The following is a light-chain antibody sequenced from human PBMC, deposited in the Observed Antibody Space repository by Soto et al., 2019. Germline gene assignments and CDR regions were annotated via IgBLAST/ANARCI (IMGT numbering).Light chain of an antibody. CDR2: EVS. J-gene: IGLJ1*01. CDR1: IDDVGAYNY. CDR3: SSYAGSNNYV. Sequence: QSVLTQPASVSGSPGQSITVSCTGTIDDVGAYNYVSWYQQHPGKAPKLMIYEVSNRPSGVPDRFSGSKSGNTASLTVSGLQDEDEADYYCSSYAGSNNYVFGTGTKVTVL. V-gene: IGLV2-8*01.